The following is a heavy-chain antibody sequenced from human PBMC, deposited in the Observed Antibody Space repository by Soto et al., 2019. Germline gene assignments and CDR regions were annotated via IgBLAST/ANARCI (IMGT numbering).Heavy chain of an antibody. V-gene: IGHV4-39*01. J-gene: IGHJ5*02. CDR1: GGSISSSSYY. Sequence: SETLSLTCTVSGGSISSSSYYWGWIRQPPGKGLEWIGSIYYSGSTYYNPSPKSRVTISVDTSKNQFSLKLSSVTAADTAVYYCASPAGGYCSGGSCYSRNWFDPWGQGTLVTVSS. CDR3: ASPAGGYCSGGSCYSRNWFDP. CDR2: IYYSGST. D-gene: IGHD2-15*01.